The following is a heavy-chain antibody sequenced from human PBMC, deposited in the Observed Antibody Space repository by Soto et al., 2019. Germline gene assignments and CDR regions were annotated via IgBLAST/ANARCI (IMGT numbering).Heavy chain of an antibody. D-gene: IGHD2-15*01. CDR2: ISYDGSNK. J-gene: IGHJ6*02. CDR1: GFTFSSYA. CDR3: AREMEGGCSGGSCQKHYYYYGMDV. V-gene: IGHV3-30-3*01. Sequence: GGSLRLSCAASGFTFSSYAMHWVRQAPGKGLEWVAVISYDGSNKYYADSVKGRFTISRDNSKNTLYLQMNSLRAEDTAVYYCAREMEGGCSGGSCQKHYYYYGMDVWGQGTTVTVSS.